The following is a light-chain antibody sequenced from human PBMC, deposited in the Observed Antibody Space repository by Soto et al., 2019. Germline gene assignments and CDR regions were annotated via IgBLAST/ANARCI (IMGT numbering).Light chain of an antibody. CDR2: AAS. V-gene: IGKV1-12*01. CDR1: QGISSW. CDR3: QPANSFPLT. Sequence: DIQMTQSPSSVSSSVGDRVTITCRASQGISSWLAWYQQKPGKAPKLLIYAASSLQSGVPSRFSGSGSGTDFTLTISRGEGGGFATYYCQPANSFPLTFGGGTKVEIK. J-gene: IGKJ4*01.